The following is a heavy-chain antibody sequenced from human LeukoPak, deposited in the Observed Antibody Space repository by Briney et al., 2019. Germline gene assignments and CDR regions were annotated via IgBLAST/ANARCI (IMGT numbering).Heavy chain of an antibody. Sequence: PSETLSLTCTVSGGSLSNYYWIWIRQPPGKGLEWIGYIYYSGNTNYNPSLKSRVTISVDTSKNQFSLKLNPVTSADTAVYYCATDYGDYANWFDPWGQGTLVTVSS. CDR3: ATDYGDYANWFDP. CDR1: GGSLSNYY. CDR2: IYYSGNT. J-gene: IGHJ5*02. D-gene: IGHD4-17*01. V-gene: IGHV4-59*01.